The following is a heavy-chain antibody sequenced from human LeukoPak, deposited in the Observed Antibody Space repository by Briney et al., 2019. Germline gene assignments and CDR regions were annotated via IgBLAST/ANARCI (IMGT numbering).Heavy chain of an antibody. CDR1: GGSVSSGSYY. D-gene: IGHD2-2*01. J-gene: IGHJ6*02. CDR3: ARDAGYCSSTSCYPLGMDV. V-gene: IGHV4-61*01. Sequence: KTSETLSLTCTVSGGSVSSGSYYWSWIRQPPGKGLEWIGYIYYSGSTNYNPSLKSRVTISVDTSKNQFSLKLSSVTAADAAVYYCARDAGYCSSTSCYPLGMDVWGQGTTVTVSS. CDR2: IYYSGST.